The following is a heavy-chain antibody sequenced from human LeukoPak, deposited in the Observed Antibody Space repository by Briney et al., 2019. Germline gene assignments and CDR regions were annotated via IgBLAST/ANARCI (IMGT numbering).Heavy chain of an antibody. CDR1: GFTFSSYA. CDR2: ISGSGGST. D-gene: IGHD3-9*01. J-gene: IGHJ4*02. V-gene: IGHV3-23*01. CDR3: AKVHRYNFDY. Sequence: PGGSLRLSCAASGFTFSSYAMSWVRQAPGKGLEWVSAISGSGGSTYYADSVRGRFTISRDNSKNTLYLQMNSLRAEDAAVYYCAKVHRYNFDYWGQGTLVTVSS.